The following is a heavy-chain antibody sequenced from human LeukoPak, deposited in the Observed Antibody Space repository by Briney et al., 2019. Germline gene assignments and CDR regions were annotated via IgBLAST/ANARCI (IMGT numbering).Heavy chain of an antibody. CDR2: ISAYNGNT. V-gene: IGHV1-18*01. J-gene: IGHJ4*02. CDR3: ARGPYYYDSSGYED. D-gene: IGHD3-22*01. Sequence: ASVKVSCKASGYTFTSCDISWVRQAPGQGLEWMGWISAYNGNTNYAQKLQGRVTMTTDTSTSTAYMELRSLRSDDTAVYYCARGPYYYDSSGYEDWGQGTLVTVSS. CDR1: GYTFTSCD.